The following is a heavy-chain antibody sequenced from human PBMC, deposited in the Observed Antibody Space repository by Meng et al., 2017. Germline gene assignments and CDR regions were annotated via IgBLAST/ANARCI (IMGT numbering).Heavy chain of an antibody. V-gene: IGHV3-21*01. Sequence: GGSLRLSCAASGFTFSSYSTNWVRQAPGKGLEWVSSISSSSSYIYYADSVKGRFTISRDNAKNSLYLQMNSLRAEDTAVYYCARERESYYDSSGYYYDYYYGMDVWGQGTTVTVSS. CDR2: ISSSSSYI. CDR1: GFTFSSYS. CDR3: ARERESYYDSSGYYYDYYYGMDV. J-gene: IGHJ6*02. D-gene: IGHD3-22*01.